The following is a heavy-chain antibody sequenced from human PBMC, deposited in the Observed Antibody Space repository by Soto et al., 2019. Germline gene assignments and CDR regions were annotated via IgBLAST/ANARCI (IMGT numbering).Heavy chain of an antibody. J-gene: IGHJ6*02. V-gene: IGHV4-59*01. D-gene: IGHD3-3*01. Sequence: SETLSLTCTVSGRSLNSYYWSWIRQPPGKGLEWIGYIYYTGSTNYNPTLKSRITISVDTSKNQFSLKLSSVTAADSAVYYCAGDSSGVFFERCANAYYYALDVWGQGTMVTVSS. CDR2: IYYTGST. CDR1: GRSLNSYY. CDR3: AGDSSGVFFERCANAYYYALDV.